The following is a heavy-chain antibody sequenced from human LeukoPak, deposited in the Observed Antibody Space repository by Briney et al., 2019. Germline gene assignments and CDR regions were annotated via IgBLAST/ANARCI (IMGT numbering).Heavy chain of an antibody. J-gene: IGHJ5*02. CDR3: ARVLSGSWDWFDP. CDR2: VSGSGAST. Sequence: QSGGSLRLSCAASGFTFSSYAMSWVRQAPGKGLEWVSVVSGSGASTYYADSVKGRFTISRDNSKNTVYLQMNSLRAEDTAVYYCARVLSGSWDWFDPWGQGTLVTVSS. CDR1: GFTFSSYA. V-gene: IGHV3-23*01. D-gene: IGHD3-22*01.